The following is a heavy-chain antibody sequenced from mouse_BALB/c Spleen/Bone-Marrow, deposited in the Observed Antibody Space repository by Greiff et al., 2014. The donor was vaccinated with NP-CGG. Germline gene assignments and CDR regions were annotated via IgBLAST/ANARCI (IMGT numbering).Heavy chain of an antibody. CDR2: ISDGGGYT. Sequence: EVMLLESGGGLVKPGGSLKLSCAASGFTFSDYYMCWIRQTPEKRLEWVATISDGGGYTYYPDSVKGRFTISRDNAKNNLYLQMSSLKSEDTAMYCCVRSGERYGGMDYWGQGTSVTVSS. J-gene: IGHJ4*01. CDR1: GFTFSDYY. V-gene: IGHV5-4*02. CDR3: VRSGERYGGMDY. D-gene: IGHD2-10*02.